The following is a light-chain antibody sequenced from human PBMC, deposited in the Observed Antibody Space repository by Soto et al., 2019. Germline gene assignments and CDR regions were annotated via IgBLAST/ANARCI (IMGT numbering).Light chain of an antibody. J-gene: IGKJ1*01. CDR3: QQYANWPPT. V-gene: IGKV3-15*01. Sequence: IVMTQSPATLSVSPGERATLSCRASQSVSSNLAWYQQKPGQAPRLLIFGASTRATGFPPRFSGSGSGTEFTLTINSLQSEDFAIYYCQQYANWPPTFGQGTKVEIK. CDR2: GAS. CDR1: QSVSSN.